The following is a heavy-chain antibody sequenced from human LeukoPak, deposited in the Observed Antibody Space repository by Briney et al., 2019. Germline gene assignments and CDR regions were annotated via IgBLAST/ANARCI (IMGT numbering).Heavy chain of an antibody. CDR3: ASYDFWSGYLSKFDY. CDR2: IKQDGSEK. J-gene: IGHJ4*02. Sequence: GGSLRLSCAASGFTFSSYWMSWVRQAPGKGLEWVANIKQDGSEKYYVDSVKGRFTISRDNAKNSLYLQMNSLRAEDTAVYYCASYDFWSGYLSKFDYWGQGTLVTVSS. D-gene: IGHD3-3*01. V-gene: IGHV3-7*01. CDR1: GFTFSSYW.